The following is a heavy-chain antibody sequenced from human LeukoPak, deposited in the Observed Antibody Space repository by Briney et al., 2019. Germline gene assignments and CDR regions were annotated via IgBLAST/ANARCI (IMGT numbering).Heavy chain of an antibody. V-gene: IGHV3-33*01. CDR2: IWYDGSQK. J-gene: IGHJ4*02. CDR1: QFTFIIYA. Sequence: PRGSLRLSCAASQFTFIIYAMHWVRQAPGKGLEWVAVIWYDGSQKYYADSVKGRFTVSRDNSKSTLYLQMNSLRVEDTAVYYCVRDIHIRDWGQGTLVTVPS. CDR3: VRDIHIRD.